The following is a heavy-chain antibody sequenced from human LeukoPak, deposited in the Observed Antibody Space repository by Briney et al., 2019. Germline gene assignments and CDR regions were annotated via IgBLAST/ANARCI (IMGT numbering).Heavy chain of an antibody. J-gene: IGHJ6*02. D-gene: IGHD2-2*01. CDR2: ISYDGSNK. CDR1: GFTVSDHY. V-gene: IGHV3-30*03. Sequence: GGSLRLSCVASGFTVSDHYLDWVRQAPGKGLEWVAVISYDGSNKYYADSVKGRFTISRDNSKNTLYLQMNSLRAEDTAVYYCARDGPHIVVVPADGSGYYYGMDVWGQGTTVTVSS. CDR3: ARDGPHIVVVPADGSGYYYGMDV.